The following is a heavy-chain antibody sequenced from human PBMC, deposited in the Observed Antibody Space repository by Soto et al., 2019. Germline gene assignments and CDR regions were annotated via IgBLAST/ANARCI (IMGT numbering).Heavy chain of an antibody. D-gene: IGHD6-13*01. Sequence: PSETLSLTCTVSGVSISSGGYYWGWIRQHPGKGLEWIGNIYYSGRTYYNPSLKSRVIMSVDTSKNHFSLKLSSVTAADTAVYYCVASLAASGLNWLDPWGRGTLVTVSS. CDR1: GVSISSGGYY. J-gene: IGHJ5*02. CDR3: VASLAASGLNWLDP. V-gene: IGHV4-31*03. CDR2: IYYSGRT.